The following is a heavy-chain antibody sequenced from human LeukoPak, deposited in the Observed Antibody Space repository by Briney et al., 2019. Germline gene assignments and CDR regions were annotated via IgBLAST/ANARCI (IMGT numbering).Heavy chain of an antibody. V-gene: IGHV4-4*07. CDR2: NNFAGRG. D-gene: IGHD5-18*01. CDR1: GGSIHTYN. J-gene: IGHJ4*02. CDR3: ARDRPHSYGSDLDH. Sequence: SETLSLTCTVSGGSIHTYNWMWIRQPAGKGLEFIGRNNFAGRGYYNPSLKSRVTISVDSSNNQFSLELTSVTAADTAFYYCARDRPHSYGSDLDHWGQGILVTVSS.